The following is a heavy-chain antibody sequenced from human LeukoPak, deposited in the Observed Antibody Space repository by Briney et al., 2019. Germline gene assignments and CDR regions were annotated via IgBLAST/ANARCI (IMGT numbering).Heavy chain of an antibody. CDR1: GGTFSSYT. Sequence: SLKVSCKASGGTFSSYTISWVRQAPGQGLEWMGRIIPILGIANYAQKFQGRVTITADKSTSTAYMELSSLRSEDTAVYYCARDPGYYDSSGYYYYGMDVWGQGTTVTVSS. CDR3: ARDPGYYDSSGYYYYGMDV. J-gene: IGHJ6*02. D-gene: IGHD3-22*01. CDR2: IIPILGIA. V-gene: IGHV1-69*04.